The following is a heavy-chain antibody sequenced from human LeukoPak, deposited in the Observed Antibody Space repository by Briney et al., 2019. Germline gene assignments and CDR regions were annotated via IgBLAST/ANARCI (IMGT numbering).Heavy chain of an antibody. CDR3: TRVRSLYTYYFDY. Sequence: GGSLRLSCTASGFTFGDYAMSWVRQAPGKGLEWVGFIRSKAYGGTTEYAASVKGRFTISRDDSKSIAYLQMNSLKTEGTAVYYCTRVRSLYTYYFDYWGQGTLVTVSS. J-gene: IGHJ4*02. CDR2: IRSKAYGGTT. V-gene: IGHV3-49*04. D-gene: IGHD2-2*02. CDR1: GFTFGDYA.